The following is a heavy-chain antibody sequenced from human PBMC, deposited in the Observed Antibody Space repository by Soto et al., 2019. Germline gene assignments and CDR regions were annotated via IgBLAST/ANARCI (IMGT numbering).Heavy chain of an antibody. V-gene: IGHV3-30*18. J-gene: IGHJ6*01. CDR1: GFTFSSYG. CDR3: AKFLLSYYDFWFGSLYYHYY. CDR2: ISYDGSNK. D-gene: IGHD3-3*01. Sequence: GGSLRLSCAASGFTFSSYGMHWVRQAPGKGLEWVAVISYDGSNKYYADSVKGRFTISRDNSKNTLYLQMNSLRAEDTAAYYCAKFLLSYYDFWFGSLYYHYY.